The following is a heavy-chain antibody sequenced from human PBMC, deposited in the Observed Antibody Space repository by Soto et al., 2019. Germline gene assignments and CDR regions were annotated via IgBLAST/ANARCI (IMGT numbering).Heavy chain of an antibody. V-gene: IGHV3-7*01. CDR3: ASLSGEISYCSSTSCLVGGTDV. CDR1: GFTFSSYW. CDR2: IKQDGSEK. Sequence: GGSLRLSCAASGFTFSSYWMSWVRQAPGKGLEWVANIKQDGSEKYYVDSVKGRFTISRDNAKNSLYLQMNSLRAEDTAVYYCASLSGEISYCSSTSCLVGGTDVWGQGTTVTVSS. J-gene: IGHJ6*02. D-gene: IGHD2-2*01.